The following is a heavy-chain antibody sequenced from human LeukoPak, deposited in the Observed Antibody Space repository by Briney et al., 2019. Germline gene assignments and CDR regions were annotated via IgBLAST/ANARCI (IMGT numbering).Heavy chain of an antibody. CDR2: INHSGST. CDR3: ARGDIVGATNFDY. Sequence: SETLSLTCAVYGGSFSDYYWSWIRQPPGKGLEWIGEINHSGSTNYNPSLKSRVTISLDTSKNQFSLKLSSVTAADTAVYYCARGDIVGATNFDYWGRGTLVTVSS. CDR1: GGSFSDYY. J-gene: IGHJ4*02. V-gene: IGHV4-34*01. D-gene: IGHD1-26*01.